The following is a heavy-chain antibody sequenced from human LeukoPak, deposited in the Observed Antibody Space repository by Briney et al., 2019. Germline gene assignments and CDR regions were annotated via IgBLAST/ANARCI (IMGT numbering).Heavy chain of an antibody. Sequence: SETLSLTCAVYGGSFSGYYWSWIRQPPGKGLEWIGEINHSGSTNYNPSLKSRVTISVDKSKNQFSLKLSSVTAADTAVYYCARDRDLGYWGQGTLVTVSS. CDR2: INHSGST. CDR1: GGSFSGYY. V-gene: IGHV4-34*01. J-gene: IGHJ4*02. CDR3: ARDRDLGY.